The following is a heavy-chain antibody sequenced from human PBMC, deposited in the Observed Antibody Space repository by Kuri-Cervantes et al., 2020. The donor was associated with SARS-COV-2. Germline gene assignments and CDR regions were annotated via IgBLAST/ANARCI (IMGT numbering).Heavy chain of an antibody. CDR1: GFTFSSYD. D-gene: IGHD1-26*01. CDR3: ARGVGTTPYDAFDI. CDR2: IGTAGDT. V-gene: IGHV3-13*03. J-gene: IGHJ3*02. Sequence: GESLKISCAACGFTFSSYDMHWVRQATGKGLEWVSAIGTAGDTYYPGSVKGQFTISRENAKNSLYLQMNSLRAGDTAVYYCARGVGTTPYDAFDIWGQGTMVTVSS.